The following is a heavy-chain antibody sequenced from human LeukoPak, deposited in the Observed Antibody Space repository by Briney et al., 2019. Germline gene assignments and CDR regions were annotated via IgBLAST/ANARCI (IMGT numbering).Heavy chain of an antibody. V-gene: IGHV4-39*01. CDR3: AGGATYYYDSSGSLFDS. D-gene: IGHD3-22*01. Sequence: ETLSLTCTVSGDPISSITYYWGWVRQPPGKGLEWIATFYYSGTTQYNPSLKSRVTFSVDTSKNQFSLNLSSVTAADTAVYYCAGGATYYYDSSGSLFDSWGQGTLLTVSS. CDR1: GDPISSITYY. CDR2: FYYSGTT. J-gene: IGHJ4*02.